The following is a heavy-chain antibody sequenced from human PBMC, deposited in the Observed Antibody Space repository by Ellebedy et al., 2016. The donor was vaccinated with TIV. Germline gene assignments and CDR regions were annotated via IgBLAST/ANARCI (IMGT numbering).Heavy chain of an antibody. CDR3: ARDRDIVAIYYFDY. Sequence: GESLKISXAASGFTFSSYAMHWVRQAPGKGLEWVAVISYDGSNKYYADSVKGRFTISRDNSKNTLYLQMNSLRAEDTAVYYCARDRDIVAIYYFDYWGQGTLVTVSS. CDR1: GFTFSSYA. CDR2: ISYDGSNK. J-gene: IGHJ4*02. V-gene: IGHV3-30-3*01. D-gene: IGHD5-12*01.